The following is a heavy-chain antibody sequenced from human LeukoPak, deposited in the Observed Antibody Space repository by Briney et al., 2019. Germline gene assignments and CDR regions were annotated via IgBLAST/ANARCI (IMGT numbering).Heavy chain of an antibody. CDR2: ISYDGGNK. V-gene: IGHV3-30-3*01. J-gene: IGHJ4*02. CDR1: GFTFSSYA. D-gene: IGHD3-9*01. CDR3: ARDWALYDILTGYPLFDY. Sequence: GGSLRLSCAASGFTFSSYAMHWVRQAPGKGLGWVAVISYDGGNKYYADSVKGRFTISRDNSKNTLYLQMNSLRAEDTAVYYCARDWALYDILTGYPLFDYWGQGTLVTVSS.